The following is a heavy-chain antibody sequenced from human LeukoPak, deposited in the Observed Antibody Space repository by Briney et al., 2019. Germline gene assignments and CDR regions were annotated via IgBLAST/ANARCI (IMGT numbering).Heavy chain of an antibody. CDR3: VRIYRSTTTCYPDY. CDR2: INPNSGGT. D-gene: IGHD2-2*01. V-gene: IGHV1-2*06. J-gene: IGHJ4*02. Sequence: ASVKVSCKASGYTFTGYYMHWVRQAPGQGLEWMGRINPNSGGTNYAQKFQGRVTMTRDMSISTAYMELSRLRSDDTAVYYCVRIYRSTTTCYPDYWGQGTLVTVSS. CDR1: GYTFTGYY.